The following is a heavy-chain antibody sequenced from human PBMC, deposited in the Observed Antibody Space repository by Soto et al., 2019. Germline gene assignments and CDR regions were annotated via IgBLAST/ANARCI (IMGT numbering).Heavy chain of an antibody. Sequence: GASVKVSCKASGYTFTGYYMHWVRQAPGQGLEWMGWISAYNGNTNYAQKLQGRVTMTTDTSTSTAYMELRSLRSDDTAVYYCARLTIVGATSGWFDPWGQGTLVTVSS. J-gene: IGHJ5*02. CDR2: ISAYNGNT. V-gene: IGHV1-18*04. CDR3: ARLTIVGATSGWFDP. CDR1: GYTFTGYY. D-gene: IGHD1-26*01.